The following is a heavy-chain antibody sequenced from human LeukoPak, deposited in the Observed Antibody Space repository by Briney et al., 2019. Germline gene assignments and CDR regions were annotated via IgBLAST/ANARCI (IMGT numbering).Heavy chain of an antibody. D-gene: IGHD6-19*01. CDR2: IYYSGST. CDR1: GGSISSYY. J-gene: IGHJ5*02. CDR3: ARVMGIAVAGTDWFDP. V-gene: IGHV4-59*01. Sequence: SETLSLTCTVSGGSISSYYWSWIRQPPGKGLEWIGYIYYSGSTNYNPSLKSRVTISVDTSKNQFSLKLSSVTAADTAVYYCARVMGIAVAGTDWFDPWGQGTLVTVSS.